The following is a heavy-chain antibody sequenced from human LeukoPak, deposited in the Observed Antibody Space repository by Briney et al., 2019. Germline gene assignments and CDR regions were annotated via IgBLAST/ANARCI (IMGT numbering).Heavy chain of an antibody. V-gene: IGHV3-21*01. D-gene: IGHD3-22*01. Sequence: GGSLRLSCAASGFTFSSYSMNWVRQAPGKGLEWVSSISSSSSYIYYADSVKGRFTISRGNAKNSLYLQMNSLRAEDTAVYYCARYYYDSSGYYSAPDAFDIWGQGTMVTVSS. CDR3: ARYYYDSSGYYSAPDAFDI. J-gene: IGHJ3*02. CDR2: ISSSSSYI. CDR1: GFTFSSYS.